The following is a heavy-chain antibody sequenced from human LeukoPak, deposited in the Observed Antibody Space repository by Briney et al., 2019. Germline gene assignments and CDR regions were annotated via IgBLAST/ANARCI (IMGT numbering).Heavy chain of an antibody. CDR2: INRSGST. D-gene: IGHD3-16*02. V-gene: IGHV4-34*01. CDR1: GGSFSGYY. J-gene: IGHJ6*02. Sequence: SETLSLTCAVYGGSFSGYYWSWIRQPPGKGLEWIGEINRSGSTNYNPSLKSRVTISVDTSKNQFSLKLSSVTAADTAVYYCARREDYVWGSYRPHYYYYGMDVWGQGTTVTVSS. CDR3: ARREDYVWGSYRPHYYYYGMDV.